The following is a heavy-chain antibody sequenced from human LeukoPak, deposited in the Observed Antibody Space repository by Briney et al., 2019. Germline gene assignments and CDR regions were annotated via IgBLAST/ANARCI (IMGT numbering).Heavy chain of an antibody. D-gene: IGHD5-12*01. Sequence: PSETLSLTCTVSGGSISSYYWSWIRQPPGKGLEWIGYIYYSGSTNYNPSLKSRVTISVDTSKNQFSLKLSSVTAADTAVYYCARGRWLRLAHAMDVWGKGTTVTISS. V-gene: IGHV4-59*08. CDR1: GGSISSYY. CDR2: IYYSGST. CDR3: ARGRWLRLAHAMDV. J-gene: IGHJ6*03.